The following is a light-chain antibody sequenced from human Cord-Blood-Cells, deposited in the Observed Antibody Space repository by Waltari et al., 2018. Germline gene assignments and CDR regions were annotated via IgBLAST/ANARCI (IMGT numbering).Light chain of an antibody. V-gene: IGKV3-20*01. J-gene: IGKJ4*01. CDR2: GAS. Sequence: DIVLTQSPGTLSLSPGERATLSCRASQSVSSSYLAWYQQKPGQAPRRLIYGASSRATGIPDMFSGSGSGTDFTLTISRLEPEDFAVYYCQQYGSSPALTFGGGTKVEIK. CDR1: QSVSSSY. CDR3: QQYGSSPALT.